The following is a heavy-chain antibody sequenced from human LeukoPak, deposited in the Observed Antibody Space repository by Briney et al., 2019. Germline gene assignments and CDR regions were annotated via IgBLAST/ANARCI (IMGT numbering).Heavy chain of an antibody. CDR2: IHVDGTT. CDR1: IGSVTSYY. V-gene: IGHV4-4*07. J-gene: IGHJ4*02. CDR3: AGRAQTTAYSFDY. Sequence: SETLSLTYSVSIGSVTSYYWSWFRQPVGKTLEWIGQIHVDGTTDYNPSLKSRVAMSIDTSNNQFSLHLTSVTAADTSVYFCAGRAQTTAYSFDYWGQGALVAVSS. D-gene: IGHD1-14*01.